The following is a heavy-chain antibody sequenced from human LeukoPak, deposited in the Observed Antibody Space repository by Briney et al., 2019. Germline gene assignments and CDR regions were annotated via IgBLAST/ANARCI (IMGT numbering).Heavy chain of an antibody. CDR3: AIYDSSGYYPYFDY. J-gene: IGHJ4*02. Sequence: SETLSLTCTVSGGTISSYYWSWIRQPPGKGLEWIGYIYYSGSTNYNPSLKSRVTISVDTTKNQFSLKLSTVTAADTAVYYFAIYDSSGYYPYFDYWAQGTLVTVSS. CDR1: GGTISSYY. V-gene: IGHV4-59*01. CDR2: IYYSGST. D-gene: IGHD3-22*01.